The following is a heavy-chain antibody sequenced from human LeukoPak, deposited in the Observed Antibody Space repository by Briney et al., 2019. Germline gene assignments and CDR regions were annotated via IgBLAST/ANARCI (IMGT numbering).Heavy chain of an antibody. V-gene: IGHV3-48*03. CDR2: INHSGRTI. CDR1: GFTFSSYE. Sequence: PGGSLRLSCAASGFTFSSYEMNWVRQAPGKGLEWVSYINHSGRTISYADSVKGRFTISRDNAKNSLYLQMNSLRGEDTAVYYCARDFDYWGQGTLVTVSS. CDR3: ARDFDY. J-gene: IGHJ4*02.